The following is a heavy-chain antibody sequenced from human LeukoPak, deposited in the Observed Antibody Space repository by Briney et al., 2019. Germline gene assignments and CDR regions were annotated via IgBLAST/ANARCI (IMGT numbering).Heavy chain of an antibody. CDR3: ARDRVVKAAGQDYYYHGMDV. V-gene: IGHV1-18*01. D-gene: IGHD4-23*01. CDR1: GYSFTTYG. Sequence: ASVKVSCKASGYSFTTYGVSWVGQAPGQGPDWMGWISAYNGYTNYAQKFQGRVAMTTDTSTSTVYMELRSLRSDDTAVYYCARDRVVKAAGQDYYYHGMDVWGQGTTVTVSS. CDR2: ISAYNGYT. J-gene: IGHJ6*02.